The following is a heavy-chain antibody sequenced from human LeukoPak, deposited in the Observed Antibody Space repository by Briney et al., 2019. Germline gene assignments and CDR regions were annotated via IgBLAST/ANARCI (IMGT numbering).Heavy chain of an antibody. CDR1: GYTFTSYG. Sequence: ASVKVSCKASGYTFTSYGISWVRQAPGQGLEWMGWISAYNGNTNYAQTLQGRVTMTTDTSTSTAYMELRSLRSDDTAVYYCARDSGFLEWLWRSGYDLRTLGYYYYYMDVWGKGTTVTVSS. D-gene: IGHD3-3*01. CDR3: ARDSGFLEWLWRSGYDLRTLGYYYYYMDV. J-gene: IGHJ6*03. V-gene: IGHV1-18*01. CDR2: ISAYNGNT.